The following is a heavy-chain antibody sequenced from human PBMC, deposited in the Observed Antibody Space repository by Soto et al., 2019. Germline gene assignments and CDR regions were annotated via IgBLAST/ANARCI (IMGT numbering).Heavy chain of an antibody. V-gene: IGHV5-10-1*01. Sequence: GESLNISCQGSGYSFAGYWVTWVRQKPGKGLEWMGRIDPSDSQTYYSPSFRGHVTISVTKSITTVFLQMNSLRAEDTAVYYCAKDMTVLPHPRPWFDPWGQGNLVTVSS. D-gene: IGHD2-15*01. CDR2: IDPSDSQT. CDR3: AKDMTVLPHPRPWFDP. J-gene: IGHJ5*02. CDR1: GYSFAGYW.